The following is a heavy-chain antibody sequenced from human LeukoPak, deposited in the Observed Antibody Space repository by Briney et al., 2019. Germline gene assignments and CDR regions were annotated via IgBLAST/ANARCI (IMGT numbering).Heavy chain of an antibody. CDR2: ISSSSSYI. Sequence: PGGSLRLSCAASGFTLSSYSMNWVRQAPGKGLEWVSSISSSSSYIYYADSVKGRFTISRDNAKNSLYLQMNSLRAEDAAVYYCARDPGLVVAGPNWFDPWGQGTLVTVSS. V-gene: IGHV3-21*01. CDR1: GFTLSSYS. J-gene: IGHJ5*02. D-gene: IGHD6-19*01. CDR3: ARDPGLVVAGPNWFDP.